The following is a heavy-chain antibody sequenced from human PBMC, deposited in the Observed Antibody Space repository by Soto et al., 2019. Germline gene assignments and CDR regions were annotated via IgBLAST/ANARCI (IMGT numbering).Heavy chain of an antibody. V-gene: IGHV1-69*13. CDR3: ASGTQQLVLFDYYYGMDV. CDR1: GGTFSSYA. D-gene: IGHD6-13*01. CDR2: IIPIFGTA. Sequence: ASVKVSCKASGGTFSSYAISWVRQAPGQGLEWMGGIIPIFGTANYAQKFQGRVTITADESTSTAYMELSSLRSEDTAVYYCASGTQQLVLFDYYYGMDVWGQGTTVTVSS. J-gene: IGHJ6*02.